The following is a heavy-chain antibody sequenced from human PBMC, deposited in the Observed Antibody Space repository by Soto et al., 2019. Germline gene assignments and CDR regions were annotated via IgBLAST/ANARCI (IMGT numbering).Heavy chain of an antibody. CDR3: AKDQRLLGFDP. Sequence: GGSLRLSCAASGFTFSSYGMHWVRQAPGKGLEWVAVISYDGSNKYYADSVKGRFTISRDNSKNTLYLQMNSLRAEDTAVYYCAKDQRLLGFDPWGQGTLVTVSS. CDR2: ISYDGSNK. D-gene: IGHD5-12*01. J-gene: IGHJ5*02. CDR1: GFTFSSYG. V-gene: IGHV3-30*18.